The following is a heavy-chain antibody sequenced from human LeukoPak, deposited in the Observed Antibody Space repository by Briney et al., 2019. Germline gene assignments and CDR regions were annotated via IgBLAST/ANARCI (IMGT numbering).Heavy chain of an antibody. CDR3: ARFPTLYCSGGSCYLSTSNAFDP. J-gene: IGHJ5*02. CDR2: INHSGST. CDR1: GGSFSGYY. D-gene: IGHD2-15*01. V-gene: IGHV4-34*01. Sequence: SETLSLTCAVYGGSFSGYYWSWIRQPPGKGLEWIGEINHSGSTNYNPSLKSRVTISVDMSKNQFSLKVSSVTAADTAVYYCARFPTLYCSGGSCYLSTSNAFDPWGQGTLVTVSS.